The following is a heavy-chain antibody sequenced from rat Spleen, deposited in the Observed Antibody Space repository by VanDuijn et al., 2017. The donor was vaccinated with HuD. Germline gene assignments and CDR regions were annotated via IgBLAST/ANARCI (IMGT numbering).Heavy chain of an antibody. J-gene: IGHJ2*01. CDR1: GFSLSSHG. CDR3: ATQHYSDGYYRDN. V-gene: IGHV2S61*01. CDR2: IWGDGST. Sequence: QVHLKESGPGLVQPSQTLSLTCTVSGFSLSSHGVIWVRQPPGKGLEWMGGIWGDGSTAYNSALKSRMSISRDTSKSQVFLKMNNLQTEDTAMYLCATQHYSDGYYRDNWGQAVMVTVSS. D-gene: IGHD1-12*03.